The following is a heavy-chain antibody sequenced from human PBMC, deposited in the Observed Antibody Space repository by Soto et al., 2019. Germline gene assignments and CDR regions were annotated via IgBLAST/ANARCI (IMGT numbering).Heavy chain of an antibody. CDR3: VRRHVSATGIDWFDP. CDR1: GFTFSRYE. CDR2: IGSSGSTI. Sequence: EVQLVESGGGLVQPGGSLRLSCAASGFTFSRYEMNWVRQAPGKGLEWVSYIGSSGSTIYYADSVKGRFTISRDNAKNSLYLQMNSLRSEDTAVYYCVRRHVSATGIDWFDPWGQGTLVTVSS. V-gene: IGHV3-48*03. J-gene: IGHJ5*02. D-gene: IGHD6-13*01.